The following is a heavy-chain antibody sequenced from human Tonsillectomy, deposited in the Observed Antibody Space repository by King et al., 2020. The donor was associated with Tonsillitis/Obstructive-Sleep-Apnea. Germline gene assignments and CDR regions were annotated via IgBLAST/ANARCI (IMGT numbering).Heavy chain of an antibody. CDR3: ARQDYFDSSGYREGYFDY. Sequence: VQLQQWGAGLLKPSETLSLPCAVYGGSFSGYYWSWIRQPPGKGLEWIGEINHSGSTNYNPSLKSRVTISVDTSKNHFSLKLSSVTAADTAVYYCARQDYFDSSGYREGYFDYWGQGTLVTVSS. J-gene: IGHJ4*02. V-gene: IGHV4-34*01. CDR2: INHSGST. D-gene: IGHD3-22*01. CDR1: GGSFSGYY.